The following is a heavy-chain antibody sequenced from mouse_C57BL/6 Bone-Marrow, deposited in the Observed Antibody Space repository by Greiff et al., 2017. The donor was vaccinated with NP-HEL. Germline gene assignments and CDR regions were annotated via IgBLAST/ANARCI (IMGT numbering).Heavy chain of an antibody. CDR3: AKISPHYYGSSYGYFDV. V-gene: IGHV2-5*01. CDR2: IWRGGST. J-gene: IGHJ1*03. D-gene: IGHD1-1*01. Sequence: QVQLQQSGPGLVQPSQSLSITCTVSGFSLTSYGVHWVRQSPGKGLEWLGVIWRGGSTDYNAAFMSRLSITKDNSKSQVFFKMNSLQADDTAIYYCAKISPHYYGSSYGYFDVWGTGTTVTVSS. CDR1: GFSLTSYG.